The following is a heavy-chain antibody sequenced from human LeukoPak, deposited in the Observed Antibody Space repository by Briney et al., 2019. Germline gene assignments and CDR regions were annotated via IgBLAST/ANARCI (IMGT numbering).Heavy chain of an antibody. CDR1: GFTFSSYS. J-gene: IGHJ4*02. Sequence: PGGSLRHSCAASGFTFSSYSMNWVRQAPGKGLEWVSSISSSSSYIYYADSVKGRFTISRDNAKNSLYLQMNSLRAEDTAVYYCARDRIAAAPIDYWGQGTLVTVSS. CDR3: ARDRIAAAPIDY. V-gene: IGHV3-21*01. CDR2: ISSSSSYI. D-gene: IGHD6-13*01.